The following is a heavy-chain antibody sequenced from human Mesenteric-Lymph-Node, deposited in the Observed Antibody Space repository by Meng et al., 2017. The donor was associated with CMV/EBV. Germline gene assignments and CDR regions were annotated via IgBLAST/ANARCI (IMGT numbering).Heavy chain of an antibody. CDR1: GFTFSTNW. J-gene: IGHJ4*02. V-gene: IGHV3-74*01. CDR3: ARMGSSSSVY. D-gene: IGHD6-6*01. CDR2: INGDGRRT. Sequence: GESLKISCAASGFTFSTNWMHWVRQAPGKGLVWVSGINGDGRRTTYADSVKGRFTISRDNAKNTLDLQMNSLRAEDTAVYYCARMGSSSSVYWGQGTLVTVSS.